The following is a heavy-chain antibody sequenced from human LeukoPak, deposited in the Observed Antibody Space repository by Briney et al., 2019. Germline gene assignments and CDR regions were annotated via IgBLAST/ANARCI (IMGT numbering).Heavy chain of an antibody. CDR2: IIPIFGTA. CDR3: ASHYDSSGPYSWFDP. D-gene: IGHD3-22*01. J-gene: IGHJ5*02. Sequence: XQXLXXXGGIIPIFGTANYAQKFQGRVTITTDESTTTAYMELSSLRSEDTAVYYCASHYDSSGPYSWFDPWGQGTLVTVSS. V-gene: IGHV1-69*05.